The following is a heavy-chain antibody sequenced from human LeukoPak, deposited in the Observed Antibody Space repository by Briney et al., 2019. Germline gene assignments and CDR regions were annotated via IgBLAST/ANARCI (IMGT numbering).Heavy chain of an antibody. CDR2: ISGSGGST. J-gene: IGHJ4*02. CDR1: GFTFSSYA. V-gene: IGHV3-23*01. Sequence: PGGSLRLSCAASGFTFSSYAMSWVRQAPGKGLEGVSAISGSGGSTYYADSVKGRFTISRDNSKNTLYLQMNSLRAEDTAVYYCAKDKYYYDSSGYPPGGYFDYWGQGTLVTVSS. CDR3: AKDKYYYDSSGYPPGGYFDY. D-gene: IGHD3-22*01.